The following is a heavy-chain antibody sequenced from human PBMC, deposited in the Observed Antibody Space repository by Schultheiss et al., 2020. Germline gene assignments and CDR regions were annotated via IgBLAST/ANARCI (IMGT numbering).Heavy chain of an antibody. V-gene: IGHV3-21*01. Sequence: GESLKISCAASGFTFSSYSMNWVRQAPGKGLEWVSSISSSSSYIYYADSVKGRFTISRDNAKNSLYLQMNSLRAEDTAVYYCAREGDYIWGSYRYYYYYMDVWGKGTTVTVSS. CDR1: GFTFSSYS. J-gene: IGHJ6*03. D-gene: IGHD3-16*02. CDR2: ISSSSSYI. CDR3: AREGDYIWGSYRYYYYYMDV.